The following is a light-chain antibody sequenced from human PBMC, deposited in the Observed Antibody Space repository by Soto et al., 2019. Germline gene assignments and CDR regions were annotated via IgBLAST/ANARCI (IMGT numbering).Light chain of an antibody. V-gene: IGKV3-20*01. J-gene: IGKJ4*01. CDR1: QSVSSSY. Sequence: EIVMKQSPGTLSLSPGERATLSCRASQSVSSSYLAWYQQKPGQAPRLLIYGASSRATCIPDRFSGSGSGTAFTLTISRLEPEDFAVYYCQQYGSSPLTFGGGTKVDNK. CDR2: GAS. CDR3: QQYGSSPLT.